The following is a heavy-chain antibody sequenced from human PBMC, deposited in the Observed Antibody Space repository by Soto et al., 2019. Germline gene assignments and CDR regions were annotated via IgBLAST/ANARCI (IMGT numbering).Heavy chain of an antibody. CDR1: GYTFTGYY. CDR2: INPNSGGT. D-gene: IGHD2-2*01. Sequence: QVQLVQSGAEVKKPGASVKVSCKASGYTFTGYYMHWVRQAPGQGLEWMGWINPNSGGTNYAQKFQGWVTMTRDTSISTAYMELSRLRSDDTAVYYCARDQGYCISTRCYAEDVYGMDVWGQGTTVTVSS. CDR3: ARDQGYCISTRCYAEDVYGMDV. J-gene: IGHJ6*02. V-gene: IGHV1-2*04.